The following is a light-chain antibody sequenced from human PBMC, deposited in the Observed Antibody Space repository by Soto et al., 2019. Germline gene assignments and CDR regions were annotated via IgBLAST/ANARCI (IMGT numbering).Light chain of an antibody. Sequence: AIQMTQSPSSLSASVGDRVTIACRASQGIRKDLAWYQQKPGKAPKLLIYSASSLQSGVPPRFSGSGSGTDFTLTIGSLQPEDFATYFCLQDYSYPYTFGQGTKLEIK. CDR1: QGIRKD. V-gene: IGKV1-6*01. J-gene: IGKJ2*01. CDR3: LQDYSYPYT. CDR2: SAS.